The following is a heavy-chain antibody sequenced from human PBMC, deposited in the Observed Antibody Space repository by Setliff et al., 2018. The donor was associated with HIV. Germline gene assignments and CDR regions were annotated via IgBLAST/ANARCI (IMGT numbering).Heavy chain of an antibody. Sequence: GASVKVSCKASGYTFTSYAVNWVRQAPGQGLEWVGWIHTNTGDPTYAQGFTGRFVFSFDTSVSTAYPQISGLKAEDTAVYYCATRGEQLYFYGMDVWGQGTTVTV. CDR1: GYTFTSYA. J-gene: IGHJ6*02. CDR3: ATRGEQLYFYGMDV. CDR2: IHTNTGDP. V-gene: IGHV7-4-1*02. D-gene: IGHD1-26*01.